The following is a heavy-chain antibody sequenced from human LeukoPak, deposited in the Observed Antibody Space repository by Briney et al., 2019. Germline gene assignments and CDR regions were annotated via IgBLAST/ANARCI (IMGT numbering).Heavy chain of an antibody. CDR1: GYSITSAYY. V-gene: IGHV4-38-2*02. D-gene: IGHD3-10*01. Sequence: SETLSLTCTVSGYSITSAYYWGWIRQPPGKGLEWIGSFFLKGSTYYNPSLKSRVTMSVDTSKNQFSLKLSSVTAADTAVYYCARENKGGSGSYYSKPFDYWGQGTLVTVSS. J-gene: IGHJ4*02. CDR3: ARENKGGSGSYYSKPFDY. CDR2: FFLKGST.